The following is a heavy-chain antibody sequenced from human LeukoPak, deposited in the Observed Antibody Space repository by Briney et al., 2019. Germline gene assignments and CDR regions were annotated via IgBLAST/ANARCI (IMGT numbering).Heavy chain of an antibody. Sequence: LSETLSLTCTVSGGSISSYYWSWIRQPPGKGLEWIGYIYYSGSTNYNPSLKSRVTISVDTSKNQFSLKLSSVAAADTAVYYCARWRDGYNSGFDYWGQGTLVTVSS. V-gene: IGHV4-59*01. CDR2: IYYSGST. J-gene: IGHJ4*02. D-gene: IGHD5-24*01. CDR1: GGSISSYY. CDR3: ARWRDGYNSGFDY.